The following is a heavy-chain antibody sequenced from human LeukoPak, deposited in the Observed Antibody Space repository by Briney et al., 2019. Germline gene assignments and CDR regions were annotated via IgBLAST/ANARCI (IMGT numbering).Heavy chain of an antibody. J-gene: IGHJ5*02. CDR2: IYYSGSI. Sequence: SETLSLTCAVSGYSISSSNWWGWIRQPPGKGLEWIGYIYYSGSIYYNPSLKSRVTMSVDTSKNQFSLKLSSVTAVDTAVYYCARSSGYYQGWFDPWGQGTLVTVSS. V-gene: IGHV4-28*05. D-gene: IGHD3-22*01. CDR3: ARSSGYYQGWFDP. CDR1: GYSISSSNW.